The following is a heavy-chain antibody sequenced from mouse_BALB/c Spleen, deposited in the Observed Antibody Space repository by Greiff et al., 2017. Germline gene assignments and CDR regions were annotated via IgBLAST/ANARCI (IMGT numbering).Heavy chain of an antibody. D-gene: IGHD2-4*01. Sequence: QVQLQQSGAELMKPGASVKISCKATGYTFSSYWIEWVKQRPGHGLEWIGEILPGSGSTNYNEKFKGKATFTADTSSNTAYMQLSSLTSEDSAVYYCARWGYDYDWAWFAYWGQGTLVTVSA. CDR3: ARWGYDYDWAWFAY. V-gene: IGHV1-9*01. CDR1: GYTFSSYW. CDR2: ILPGSGST. J-gene: IGHJ3*01.